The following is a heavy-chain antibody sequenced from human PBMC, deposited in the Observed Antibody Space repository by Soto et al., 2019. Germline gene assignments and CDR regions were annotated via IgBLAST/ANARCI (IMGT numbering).Heavy chain of an antibody. CDR3: ATSYGNAWYTY. CDR1: GGSFSGYY. V-gene: IGHV4-34*01. CDR2: INHSGST. J-gene: IGHJ4*02. Sequence: SETLSLTCAVYGGSFSGYYWSWIRQPPGKGLEWIGEINHSGSTHYNPSLKSRVTISVDTSKNQFTLQLTSVTAEDTAVYYCATSYGNAWYTYWGQGTQVTAPQ. D-gene: IGHD6-13*01.